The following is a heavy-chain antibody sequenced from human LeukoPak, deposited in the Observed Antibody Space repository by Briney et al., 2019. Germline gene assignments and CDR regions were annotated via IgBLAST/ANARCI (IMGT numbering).Heavy chain of an antibody. D-gene: IGHD1-1*01. V-gene: IGHV3-21*01. CDR1: GFTFSDYS. Sequence: NPGGSLRLSCTAPGFTFSDYSMNWVRQAPGKGLEWVSSISRRSRHVYYAGSVKGRFIISRDNAKNSLYLQMNSLRAEDMAVYFCVRDLMGSGSTTAYLHHWGQGTLVTVSS. CDR2: ISRRSRHV. CDR3: VRDLMGSGSTTAYLHH. J-gene: IGHJ1*01.